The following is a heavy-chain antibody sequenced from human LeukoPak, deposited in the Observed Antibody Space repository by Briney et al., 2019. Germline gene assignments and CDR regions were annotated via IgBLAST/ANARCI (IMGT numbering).Heavy chain of an antibody. CDR1: GFTFSNFA. CDR2: IGVTADYT. D-gene: IGHD2-8*01. J-gene: IGHJ5*01. CDR3: AKRGGGCSNGVCFNWFDS. V-gene: IGHV3-23*01. Sequence: GGSLRLSCAASGFTFSNFALSWVRQAPGKGLEWVSTIGVTADYTSFADSVKGRFTISRDNSKNTVYLQMNGLRAEGTAQYLCAKRGGGCSNGVCFNWFDSWGQGTLVTVSS.